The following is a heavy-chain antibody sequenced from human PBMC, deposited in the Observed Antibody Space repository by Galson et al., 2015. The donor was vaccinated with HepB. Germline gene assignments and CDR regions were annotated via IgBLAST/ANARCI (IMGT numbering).Heavy chain of an antibody. CDR2: IYYSGIT. Sequence: ETLSLTCSVSGGSISSYYWNWIRQPPGKGLEWIGYIYYSGITNYNPSLRSRITISLDTSKNQFSLKLNSLTAADTAVYYCASSPIDSAGSFFWALWGQGALVTVSS. CDR3: ASSPIDSAGSFFWAL. V-gene: IGHV4-59*08. CDR1: GGSISSYY. J-gene: IGHJ4*02. D-gene: IGHD3-10*01.